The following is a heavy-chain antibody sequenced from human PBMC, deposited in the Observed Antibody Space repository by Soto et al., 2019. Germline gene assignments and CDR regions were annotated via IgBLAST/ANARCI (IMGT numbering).Heavy chain of an antibody. V-gene: IGHV3-11*01. J-gene: IGHJ3*01. Sequence: QMQLVESGGGLVRSGGSLKLSCVSSGFTFSDYYLHWMRQAPGKGLEWVSYISGPGSVISYADSVKGRFTISRDNAKDSLFLQANSLRAEDTALYYCARGKYPGAVDVWGQGTMVTVSS. CDR1: GFTFSDYY. CDR3: ARGKYPGAVDV. CDR2: ISGPGSVI.